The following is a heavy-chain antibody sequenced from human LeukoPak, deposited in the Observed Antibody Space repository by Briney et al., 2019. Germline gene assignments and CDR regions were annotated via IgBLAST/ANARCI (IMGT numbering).Heavy chain of an antibody. CDR2: IYNSWST. CDR3: ARVYGATLSLLDY. Sequence: SETLSLTCTVSGGSISSYYWSRIRQPAGKGLEWIGRIYNSWSTNYNPSLKSRVMMSVDTSKNQFSLKLSSVTAADTAVYYCARVYGATLSLLDYWGQGTLVTVSS. J-gene: IGHJ4*02. CDR1: GGSISSYY. V-gene: IGHV4-4*07. D-gene: IGHD4/OR15-4a*01.